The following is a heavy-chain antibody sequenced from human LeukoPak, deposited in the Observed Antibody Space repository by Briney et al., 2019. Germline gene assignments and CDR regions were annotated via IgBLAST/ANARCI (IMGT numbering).Heavy chain of an antibody. J-gene: IGHJ5*01. V-gene: IGHV1-2*02. Sequence: ASVKLSCKAPGYTSGDFWIHWVRQAPGQGLEWMGWIKPDSGATDYAQTFQGRVTMTRDTSISTAYMELSGLRSDDTALYYCARGINWFDSWGQGTLVTVSS. CDR1: GYTSGDFW. CDR2: IKPDSGAT. CDR3: ARGINWFDS. D-gene: IGHD3-10*01.